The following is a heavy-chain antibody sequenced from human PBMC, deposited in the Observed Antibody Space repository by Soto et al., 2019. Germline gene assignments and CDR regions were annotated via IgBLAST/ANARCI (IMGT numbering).Heavy chain of an antibody. J-gene: IGHJ4*02. CDR3: AHSQRGPRDF. CDR2: IYWDDDK. V-gene: IGHV2-5*02. D-gene: IGHD5-12*01. CDR1: GFSLSTTGVA. Sequence: QITLKESGPTLVRPTQTLTLTCTFSGFSLSTTGVAVAWIRQPPGEALEWLALIYWDDDKRYNSSLKSRLTITKDTSRDQVVLAMTNMDPMDTARYFCAHSQRGPRDFWGPGILVTVSS.